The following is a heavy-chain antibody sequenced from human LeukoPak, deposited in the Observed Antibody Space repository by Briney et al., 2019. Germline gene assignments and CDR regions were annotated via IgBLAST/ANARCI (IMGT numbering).Heavy chain of an antibody. CDR3: AKDRGVGPAAGTRFDY. D-gene: IGHD6-13*01. J-gene: IGHJ4*02. CDR1: GFTFSSYA. Sequence: GGPLRLSCAASGFTFSSYAMSWVRQAPGKGLEWVSAISGSGGSTYYADSVKGRFTISRDNSKNTLYLQMNSLRAEDTAIYYCAKDRGVGPAAGTRFDYWGQGTLVTVSS. CDR2: ISGSGGST. V-gene: IGHV3-23*01.